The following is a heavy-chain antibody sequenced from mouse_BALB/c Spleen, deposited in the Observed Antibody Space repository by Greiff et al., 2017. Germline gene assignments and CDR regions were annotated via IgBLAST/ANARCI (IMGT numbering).Heavy chain of an antibody. CDR3: ARDGRRAWFAY. V-gene: IGHV2-9*02. CDR2: IWAGGST. CDR1: GFSLTCYG. D-gene: IGHD2-12*01. J-gene: IGHJ3*01. Sequence: VKLMESGPGLVAPSQSLSITCTVSGFSLTCYGVHWVRQPPGKGLEWLGVIWAGGSTNYNSALMSRLSISKDNSKSQVFLKMNSLQTDDTAMYYCARDGRRAWFAYWGQGTLVTVSA.